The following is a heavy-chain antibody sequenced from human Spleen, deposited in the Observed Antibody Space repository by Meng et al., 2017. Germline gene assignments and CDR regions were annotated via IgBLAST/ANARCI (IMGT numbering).Heavy chain of an antibody. CDR2: ISATSSRT. CDR1: GFTFSSYA. D-gene: IGHD2-21*01. CDR3: ARETSGCGGDCYDL. Sequence: GGSLRLSCAASGFTFSSYAMTWVRQAPGKGLEWVSAISATSSRTYYADSVKGRSSISRDNSKNTLYLQMNSLRAEDAAVYYCARETSGCGGDCYDLWGQGTLVTVSS. J-gene: IGHJ5*02. V-gene: IGHV3-23*01.